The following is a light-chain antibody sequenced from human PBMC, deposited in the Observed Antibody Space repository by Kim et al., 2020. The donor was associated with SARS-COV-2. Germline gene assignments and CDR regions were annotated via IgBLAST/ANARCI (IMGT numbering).Light chain of an antibody. J-gene: IGLJ2*01. V-gene: IGLV3-19*01. CDR1: RLRSYY. Sequence: ALGQTIRITCQGDRLRSYYASWYQQKPGQAPVLVIYGKNNRPSGIPDRFSGSSSGNTASLTITGAQAEDEAVYYCNSRDSSGNHLVFGGGTQLTVL. CDR2: GKN. CDR3: NSRDSSGNHLV.